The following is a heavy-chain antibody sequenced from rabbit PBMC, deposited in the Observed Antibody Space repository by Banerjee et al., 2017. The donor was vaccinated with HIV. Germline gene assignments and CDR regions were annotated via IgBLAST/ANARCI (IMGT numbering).Heavy chain of an antibody. CDR2: IYAGSSDFT. J-gene: IGHJ6*01. D-gene: IGHD8-1*01. V-gene: IGHV1S45*01. CDR3: ARDTGSSFSSYGMDL. Sequence: QQQLEESGGGLVQPEGSLALTCKASGFTISSSHWIWWVRQAPGKGLELVACIYAGSSDFTYFASWAKGRFTISKTSSTTVTLQMTSLTAADTATYFCARDTGSSFSSYGMDLWGQGTLVTVS. CDR1: GFTISSSHW.